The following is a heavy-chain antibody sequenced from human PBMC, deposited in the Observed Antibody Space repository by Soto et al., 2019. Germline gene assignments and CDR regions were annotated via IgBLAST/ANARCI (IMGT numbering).Heavy chain of an antibody. CDR2: IWYDGSNK. V-gene: IGHV3-33*01. CDR1: GFTFSSYG. CDR3: ARDGYSGYDWRCSGGSCYSALDY. Sequence: PGGSLRLSCAASGFTFSSYGMHWVRQAPGKGLEWVAVIWYDGSNKYYADSVKGRFTISRDNSKNTLYLQMNSLRAEDTAVYYCARDGYSGYDWRCSGGSCYSALDYWGQGTLVTVSS. D-gene: IGHD2-15*01. J-gene: IGHJ4*02.